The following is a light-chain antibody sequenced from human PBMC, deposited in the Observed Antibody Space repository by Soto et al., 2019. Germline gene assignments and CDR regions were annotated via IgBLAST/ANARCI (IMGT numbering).Light chain of an antibody. CDR2: DAS. CDR3: QQYHSYSPFT. Sequence: DIQMTQSPSTLSASVGDSVTVTCRASQSISSWLAWYQQKPGKAPKLLIYDASSLESGVPSRFSGSGSGTEFTLTISSLQPGDFATYYCQQYHSYSPFTFGPGTKVDIK. J-gene: IGKJ3*01. CDR1: QSISSW. V-gene: IGKV1-5*01.